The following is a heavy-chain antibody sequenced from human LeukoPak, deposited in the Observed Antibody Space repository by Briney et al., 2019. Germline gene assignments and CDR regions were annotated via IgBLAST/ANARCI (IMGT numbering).Heavy chain of an antibody. CDR3: ARDSVDGSGTYYNDSPDY. V-gene: IGHV1-18*01. J-gene: IGHJ4*02. Sequence: GDSVRLSCTASGYTFTRYGISCVRQAPGQGLEWMSWISAYNGKTDYAQNLRGRVAMTTDTSTSTAYMELRSLRSDDTAVYYCARDSVDGSGTYYNDSPDYWGQGTLVTVS. CDR2: ISAYNGKT. CDR1: GYTFTRYG. D-gene: IGHD3-10*01.